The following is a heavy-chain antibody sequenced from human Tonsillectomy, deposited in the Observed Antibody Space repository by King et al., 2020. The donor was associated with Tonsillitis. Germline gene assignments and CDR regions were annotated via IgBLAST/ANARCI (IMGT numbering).Heavy chain of an antibody. D-gene: IGHD3-10*01. CDR3: AKDRYGSGSYLDY. J-gene: IGHJ4*02. CDR2: ISYDGSNT. V-gene: IGHV3-30*18. Sequence: VQLVESGGGVVQPGRSLRLSCAASGFTFSSCGMHWVRQAPGKGLEWVAVISYDGSNTYDADSVKGRFTISRDNSKNTLYLQMNSLRAEDTAVYYCAKDRYGSGSYLDYWGQGTLVTVSS. CDR1: GFTFSSCG.